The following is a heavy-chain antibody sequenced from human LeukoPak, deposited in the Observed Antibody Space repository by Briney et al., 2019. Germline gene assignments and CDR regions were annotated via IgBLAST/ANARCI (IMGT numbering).Heavy chain of an antibody. CDR2: TNHSGST. CDR1: GGSFSGYY. J-gene: IGHJ3*02. D-gene: IGHD5-24*01. V-gene: IGHV4-34*01. Sequence: PSETLSLTCAVYGGSFSGYYWSWIRQPPGKGLEWIGETNHSGSTNYNPSLKSRVTISVDTSKNQFSLKLSSVTAADTAVYYCAGGDGYSRDAFDIWGQGTMVTVSS. CDR3: AGGDGYSRDAFDI.